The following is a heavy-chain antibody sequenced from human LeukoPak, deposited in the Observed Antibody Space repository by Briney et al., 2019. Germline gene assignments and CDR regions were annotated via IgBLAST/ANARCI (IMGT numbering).Heavy chain of an antibody. V-gene: IGHV4-39*01. J-gene: IGHJ5*02. D-gene: IGHD3-10*01. CDR2: MYYSGST. Sequence: PSETLSLTCSVSGDSISSSFYYWGWIRQPPGKGLEWIGSMYYSGSTYYNPSLKSRVTISVDKSKNQFSLRLSSVSAADTALYYCARLKPQGSQKYNYFDPWGQGTLVTVSS. CDR3: ARLKPQGSQKYNYFDP. CDR1: GDSISSSFYY.